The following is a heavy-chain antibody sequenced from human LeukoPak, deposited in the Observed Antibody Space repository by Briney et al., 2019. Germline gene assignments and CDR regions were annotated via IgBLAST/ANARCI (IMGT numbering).Heavy chain of an antibody. J-gene: IGHJ4*02. CDR1: GGSLSSGGYS. V-gene: IGHV4-30-2*03. CDR3: ARNIAARDFDY. D-gene: IGHD6-6*01. CDR2: IYYSGST. Sequence: PSQTLSLTCAVPGGSLSSGGYSWSWIRQPPGKGLEWIGSIYYSGSTYYNPSLKSRVTISVDTSKKQFSLKLRSVTAADTAVYYCARNIAARDFDYWGQGTLVTVSS.